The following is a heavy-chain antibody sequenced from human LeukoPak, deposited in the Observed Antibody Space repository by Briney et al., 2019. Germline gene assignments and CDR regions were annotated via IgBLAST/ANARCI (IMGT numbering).Heavy chain of an antibody. D-gene: IGHD5-12*01. CDR3: ASDYESKYYFDY. V-gene: IGHV3-30-3*01. CDR2: ISYDGSNK. J-gene: IGHJ4*02. CDR1: GFTFSSYA. Sequence: GRSLRLSCAASGFTFSSYAMHWVRQAPGKGLEWVAVISYDGSNKYYADSVKGRFTISRDNSKNTLYLQMNSLRAEDTAVYYCASDYESKYYFDYWGQGTLVTVSS.